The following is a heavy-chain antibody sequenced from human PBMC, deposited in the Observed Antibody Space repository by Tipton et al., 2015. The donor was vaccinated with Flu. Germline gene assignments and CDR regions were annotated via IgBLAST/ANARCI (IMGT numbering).Heavy chain of an antibody. Sequence: GLVKPSERLSLNCAVSGFSITSGYYWGWIRQPPGKGLEWIGTVYHTGSTYYNPSLRGRVTILVDRSKNQFSLKLSSVTAADTAVYYCARRDYSNYVSVPKNWFDSWGQGILVTVSS. CDR3: ARRDYSNYVSVPKNWFDS. D-gene: IGHD4-11*01. CDR1: GFSITSGYY. V-gene: IGHV4-38-2*01. J-gene: IGHJ5*01. CDR2: VYHTGST.